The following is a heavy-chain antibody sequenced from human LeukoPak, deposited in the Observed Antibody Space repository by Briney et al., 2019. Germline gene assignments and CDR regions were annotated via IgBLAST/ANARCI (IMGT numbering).Heavy chain of an antibody. D-gene: IGHD3-10*01. CDR3: ARGPGGHYGSGPHDAFDI. V-gene: IGHV4-34*01. Sequence: SETLSLTCAVYGGSFSGYYRSWIRQPPGKGLEWIGEINHSGSTNYNPSLKSRVTISVDTSKNQFSLKLSSVTAADTAVYYCARGPGGHYGSGPHDAFDIWGQGTMVTVSS. CDR1: GGSFSGYY. J-gene: IGHJ3*02. CDR2: INHSGST.